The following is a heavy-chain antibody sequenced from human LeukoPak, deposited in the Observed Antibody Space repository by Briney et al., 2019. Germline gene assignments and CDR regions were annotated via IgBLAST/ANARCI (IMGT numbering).Heavy chain of an antibody. V-gene: IGHV4-39*01. J-gene: IGHJ4*02. D-gene: IGHD4-17*01. CDR3: ARDFGDFRTDY. Sequence: SETLSLTCTVSGGSIRSTVHYWAWIRQSPGKGLEWIGSSDYSGGTTYNPSLKSRVTVSVDTSKNQFSPKLTSVTAADTAVYYCARDFGDFRTDYWGQGTLVTVSS. CDR2: SDYSGGT. CDR1: GGSIRSTVHY.